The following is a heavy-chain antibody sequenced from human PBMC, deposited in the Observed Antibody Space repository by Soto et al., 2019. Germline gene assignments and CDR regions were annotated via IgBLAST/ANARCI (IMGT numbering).Heavy chain of an antibody. V-gene: IGHV1-69*06. J-gene: IGHJ6*02. CDR2: IIPISGTA. CDR1: GGTFSNFA. Sequence: QVQLVQSGAEVKKPGSSVKVSCQASGGTFSNFAIGWVRQAPGQGLECMGGIIPISGTAKYAKKFQGRVTITADKSTRTVDMEVSSLRYEDTAVYYCGRDPHYYYDGMDVWGQWTTVPVSS. CDR3: GRDPHYYYDGMDV.